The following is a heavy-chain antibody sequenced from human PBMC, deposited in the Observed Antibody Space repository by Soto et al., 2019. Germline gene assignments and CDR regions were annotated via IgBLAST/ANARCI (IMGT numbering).Heavy chain of an antibody. CDR3: ARAPYYYDSSGLDY. Sequence: ASVKVSCKASGYTFNNYDIHWVRQAPGHGLEWMGWMNPNSGNTGYARNFRGRVTMTQNTAIGTAYMELNSLRAEDTAVYYCARAPYYYDSSGLDYWGQGTLVTVSS. CDR1: GYTFNNYD. V-gene: IGHV1-8*02. CDR2: MNPNSGNT. D-gene: IGHD3-22*01. J-gene: IGHJ4*02.